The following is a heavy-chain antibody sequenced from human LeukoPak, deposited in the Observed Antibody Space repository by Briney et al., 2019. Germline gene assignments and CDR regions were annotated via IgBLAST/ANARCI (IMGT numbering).Heavy chain of an antibody. CDR1: GLIFSNHV. J-gene: IGHJ4*02. CDR3: AKDLYSSSSDY. Sequence: GGSLRLSCAASGLIFSNHVMSWVRQAPGKGLEWVSAISANGRSTYYADSVKGRFTVSRDNSKNTLYLQMNRLRDEDTAVYYCAKDLYSSSSDYWGQGTLVTVSS. CDR2: ISANGRST. D-gene: IGHD6-6*01. V-gene: IGHV3-23*01.